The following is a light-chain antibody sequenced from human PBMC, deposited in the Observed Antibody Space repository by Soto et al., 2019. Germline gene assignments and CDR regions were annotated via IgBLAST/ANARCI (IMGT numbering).Light chain of an antibody. CDR2: GTS. V-gene: IGKV3-20*01. J-gene: IGKJ5*01. CDR1: QSVSSSY. Sequence: ETVLTQPPGTLSLSPGERATLSCRASQSVSSSYLAWYQQKPGQAPRLLIYGTSSRATGIPDRFSGGGSGTDFTLTISRLEPEDFAVYYCQQYGSSPPDTFGQGTRLEIK. CDR3: QQYGSSPPDT.